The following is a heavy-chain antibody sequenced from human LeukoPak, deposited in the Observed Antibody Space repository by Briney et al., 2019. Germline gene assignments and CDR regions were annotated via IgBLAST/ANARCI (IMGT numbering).Heavy chain of an antibody. V-gene: IGHV3-48*03. Sequence: GGSLRLSCAASGFTFSSYEMNWVRQAPGKGLEWVSYISSSGSTIYYADSVKGRFTISRDNSKDTLHLQMNSLRAEDTAVYYCAKDPEYWGQGTLVTVSS. CDR1: GFTFSSYE. D-gene: IGHD1-14*01. CDR3: AKDPEY. J-gene: IGHJ4*02. CDR2: ISSSGSTI.